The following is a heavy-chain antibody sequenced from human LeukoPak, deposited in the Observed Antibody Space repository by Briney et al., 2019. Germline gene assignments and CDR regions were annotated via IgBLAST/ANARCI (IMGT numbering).Heavy chain of an antibody. Sequence: ASVKVSGKDLDSTLPTSYLTGWGQPPGQGLDWWGIINPSGGSTSYAQKFQGRVTMTRDTSTSTVYMELSSLRSEDTAVYYCASMATPRDNWFDPWGQGTLVTVSS. CDR2: INPSGGST. J-gene: IGHJ5*02. V-gene: IGHV1-46*01. CDR1: DSTLPTS. CDR3: ASMATPRDNWFDP. D-gene: IGHD5-24*01.